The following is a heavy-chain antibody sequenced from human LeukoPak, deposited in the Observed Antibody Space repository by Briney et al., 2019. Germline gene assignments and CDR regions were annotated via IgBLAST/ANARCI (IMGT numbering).Heavy chain of an antibody. J-gene: IGHJ4*02. D-gene: IGHD3-9*01. Sequence: GGSLRLSCAASGFTFSSYAMHWVRQAPGKGLEWVAVISYDGSNKYYADSVKGRFTISRDNSKNTLYLQMNSLRAEDTAVYYCARDYYRDYDILTAYFDYWGQGTLVTVSS. CDR3: ARDYYRDYDILTAYFDY. CDR1: GFTFSSYA. V-gene: IGHV3-30-3*01. CDR2: ISYDGSNK.